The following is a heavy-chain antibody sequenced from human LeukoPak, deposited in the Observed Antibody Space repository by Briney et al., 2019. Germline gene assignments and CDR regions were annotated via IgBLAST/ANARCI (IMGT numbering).Heavy chain of an antibody. Sequence: GGSLRLSCAASGFTFNNYAMSWVRQAPGRGPEWVSGISGGGGSTYYADSLKGRFTISRDNSKNTLYLQMNSLRAEDTAVYYCAKMMKIISSWFDPWGQGTLVTVSS. CDR1: GFTFNNYA. J-gene: IGHJ5*02. CDR3: AKMMKIISSWFDP. V-gene: IGHV3-23*01. CDR2: ISGGGGST. D-gene: IGHD3-16*01.